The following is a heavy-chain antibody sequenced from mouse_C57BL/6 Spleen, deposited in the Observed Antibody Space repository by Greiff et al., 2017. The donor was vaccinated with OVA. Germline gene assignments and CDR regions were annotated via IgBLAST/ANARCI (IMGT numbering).Heavy chain of an antibody. CDR2: IWSDGST. CDR3: ARHGYGSSSYAMDY. D-gene: IGHD1-1*01. Sequence: VQLVESGPGLVAPSQSLSITCTVSGFSLTSYGLHWVRQPPGKGLEWLVVIWSDGSTTYNSALKSRLSISKDNSKSQVFLKMNSLQTDDTAMYYCARHGYGSSSYAMDYWGQGTSVTVSS. CDR1: GFSLTSYG. J-gene: IGHJ4*01. V-gene: IGHV2-6-1*01.